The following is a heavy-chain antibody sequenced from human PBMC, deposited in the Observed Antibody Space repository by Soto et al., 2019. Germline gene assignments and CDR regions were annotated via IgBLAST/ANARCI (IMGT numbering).Heavy chain of an antibody. CDR1: GFTFSSYS. V-gene: IGHV3-21*01. CDR3: ARDLAQHGQYYYGMDV. CDR2: ISSSSSYI. Sequence: GGSLRLSCAASGFTFSSYSMNWVRQAPGKGLEWVSSISSSSSYIYYADSVKGRFPISRDNAKNSLYLQMNSLRAEDTAVYYCARDLAQHGQYYYGMDVWGQGTTVTVSS. D-gene: IGHD3-16*01. J-gene: IGHJ6*02.